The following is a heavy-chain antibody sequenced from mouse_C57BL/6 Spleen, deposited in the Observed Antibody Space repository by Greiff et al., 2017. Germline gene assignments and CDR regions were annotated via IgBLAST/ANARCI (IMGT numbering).Heavy chain of an antibody. CDR2: INPNNGGT. D-gene: IGHD2-3*01. CDR3: ASGRDDGDAMDY. V-gene: IGHV1-26*01. J-gene: IGHJ4*01. CDR1: GYTFTDYY. Sequence: EVQLQQSGPELVKPGASVKISCKASGYTFTDYYMNWVKQSHGKSLEWIGDINPNNGGTSYNQKFKGKATLTVDKSSSTASMELRSLTSEDSAVYYCASGRDDGDAMDYWGQGTSVTVSS.